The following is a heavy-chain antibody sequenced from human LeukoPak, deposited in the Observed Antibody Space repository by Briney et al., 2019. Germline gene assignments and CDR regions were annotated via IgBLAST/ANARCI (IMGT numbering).Heavy chain of an antibody. CDR3: ARDSPGIVGATNY. CDR1: GFTFSSYS. V-gene: IGHV3-21*01. CDR2: ISSSSSYI. Sequence: GGSLRLSCAASGFTFSSYSMNWVRQAPGKGLGWVSSISSSSSYIYYADSVKGRFTISRDNAKNSLYLQMNSLRAEDTAVYYCARDSPGIVGATNYWGQGTLVTVSS. J-gene: IGHJ4*02. D-gene: IGHD1-26*01.